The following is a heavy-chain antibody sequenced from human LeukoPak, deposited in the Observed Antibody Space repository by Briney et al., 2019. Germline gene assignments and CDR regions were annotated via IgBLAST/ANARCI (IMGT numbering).Heavy chain of an antibody. Sequence: GGSLRLSCAASGFTFRTYAMSWVRQAPGKGLGWVSGISGSGDRTYYAESVKGRFSISRDNSKNTVYLQMNSLRVEDTAVYYCARESITMIVVGSFDYWGQGTLVTVSS. CDR1: GFTFRTYA. D-gene: IGHD3-22*01. CDR3: ARESITMIVVGSFDY. J-gene: IGHJ4*02. V-gene: IGHV3-23*01. CDR2: ISGSGDRT.